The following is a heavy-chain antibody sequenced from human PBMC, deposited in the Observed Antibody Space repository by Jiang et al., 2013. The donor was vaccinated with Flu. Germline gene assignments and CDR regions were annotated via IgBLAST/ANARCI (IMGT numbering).Heavy chain of an antibody. CDR3: ARTWSIDGDREVFDY. V-gene: IGHV4-59*01. CDR1: GDSISSYF. D-gene: IGHD7-27*01. J-gene: IGHJ4*02. CDR2: SITWGH. Sequence: GLVKPSETLSLTCTVSGDSISSYFWSWIRQSPGRDWSGLGTSITWGHQLQPLPQESSHHIRRQVQKNFSLKLSSVTAADTAVYYCARTWSIDGDREVFDYWGQGTLVTVSS.